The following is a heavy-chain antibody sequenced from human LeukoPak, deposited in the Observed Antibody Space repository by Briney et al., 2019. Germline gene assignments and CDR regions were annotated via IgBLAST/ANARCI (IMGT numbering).Heavy chain of an antibody. J-gene: IGHJ3*02. CDR3: ARSGYSYGYSRAFDI. Sequence: PGGSLRLSCTASGFTFSTYDMSWVRQAPGKGLEWVSAISGSGGSTYYADSVKGRFTISRDNSKNTLYLQMNSLRAEDTAVYYCARSGYSYGYSRAFDIWGQGTMVTVSS. CDR2: ISGSGGST. D-gene: IGHD5-18*01. CDR1: GFTFSTYD. V-gene: IGHV3-23*01.